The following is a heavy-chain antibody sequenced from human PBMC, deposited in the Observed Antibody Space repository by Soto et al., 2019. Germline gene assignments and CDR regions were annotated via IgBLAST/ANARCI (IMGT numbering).Heavy chain of an antibody. V-gene: IGHV1-8*01. Sequence: GASVKVSCKASGYSFTNNDVSWVRQATGQGLEWMGWMNPGSGDTGYAQKFQGRVTMTRDTSISTAYMELRSLRSDDAAVYYCARDIGNGDFDYWGQGNLVTVSS. CDR1: GYSFTNND. J-gene: IGHJ4*02. D-gene: IGHD2-8*01. CDR3: ARDIGNGDFDY. CDR2: MNPGSGDT.